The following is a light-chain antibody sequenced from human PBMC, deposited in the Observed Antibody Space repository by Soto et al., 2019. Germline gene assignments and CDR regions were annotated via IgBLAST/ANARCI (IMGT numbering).Light chain of an antibody. Sequence: EIVLTQSPGTLSLSPGERATLSCRASQSVSSSYLAWYQQKPGQAPRLLIYGESSMATGIPDRFSGSGSGTDFTLTISRLEPEDYAVYYCQQYGSSPITFGSGTKVDIK. V-gene: IGKV3-20*01. CDR2: GES. CDR1: QSVSSSY. CDR3: QQYGSSPIT. J-gene: IGKJ3*01.